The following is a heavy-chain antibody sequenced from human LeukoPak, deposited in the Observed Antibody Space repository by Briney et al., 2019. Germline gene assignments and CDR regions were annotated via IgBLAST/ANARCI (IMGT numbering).Heavy chain of an antibody. CDR3: ARGQYDSSGYPPLDY. J-gene: IGHJ4*02. D-gene: IGHD3-22*01. V-gene: IGHV3-74*01. Sequence: GGSLRLSCAASGFTFSSYWMHWVRQAPGKGLVWVSRINSDGSSTSYADSVKGRFTISRDNAKNTLHLQMNSLRAEDTAVYYCARGQYDSSGYPPLDYWGQGTLVTVSS. CDR2: INSDGSST. CDR1: GFTFSSYW.